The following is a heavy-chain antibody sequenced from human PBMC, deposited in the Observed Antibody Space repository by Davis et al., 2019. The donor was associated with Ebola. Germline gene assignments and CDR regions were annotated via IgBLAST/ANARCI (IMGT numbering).Heavy chain of an antibody. CDR1: GFTFSNYA. Sequence: GGSLRLSCAASGFTFSNYAMHWVRQSPGRGPEWVSGITSSRDSTYYADSVKGRFTISRDNSKNTLYLQMNSLRVEDTAIYYCAKGLSGLAHYYGMDVWGQGTTVTVSS. D-gene: IGHD5-12*01. CDR2: ITSSRDST. J-gene: IGHJ6*02. V-gene: IGHV3-23*01. CDR3: AKGLSGLAHYYGMDV.